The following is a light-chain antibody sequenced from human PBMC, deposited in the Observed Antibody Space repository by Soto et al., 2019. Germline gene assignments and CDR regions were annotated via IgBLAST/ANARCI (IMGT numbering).Light chain of an antibody. V-gene: IGLV2-8*01. CDR1: SSDVGGYNY. CDR3: SSYAGSNRV. CDR2: EVS. J-gene: IGLJ1*01. Sequence: LTQPPSASGSPGQSVTISCTGTSSDVGGYNYVSWYQQHAGKAPKLMIYEVSKRPSGVPDRFSGSKSGNTASLTVSGLQAEDEADYYCSSYAGSNRVFGTGTKVTVL.